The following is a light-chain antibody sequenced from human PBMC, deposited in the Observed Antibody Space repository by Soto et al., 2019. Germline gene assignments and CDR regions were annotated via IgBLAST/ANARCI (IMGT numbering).Light chain of an antibody. J-gene: IGKJ1*01. V-gene: IGKV3-20*01. CDR1: QGVSRY. Sequence: EIGLTHSPGTLSLSPWERATLSCRASQGVSRYVAWYQQKPGQVPRLLIYAASRRATGTPDRFSGSGSGTEFTLTISSLQPDDFATYYCQHYNSYSEAFGQGTKL. CDR3: QHYNSYSEA. CDR2: AAS.